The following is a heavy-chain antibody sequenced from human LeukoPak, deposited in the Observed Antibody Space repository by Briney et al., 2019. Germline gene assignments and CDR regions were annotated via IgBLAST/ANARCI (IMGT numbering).Heavy chain of an antibody. Sequence: PGGSLRLSCAASGFTFSSYWMGWVRQAPGKGLEWVANIKQDGTEKYYADSVKGRFTISRDNAKNSLYLQMNSLRAEDTALYYCAKGRFCSSTSCYRGFDYWGQGTLVTVSS. CDR1: GFTFSSYW. V-gene: IGHV3-7*03. D-gene: IGHD2-2*01. J-gene: IGHJ4*02. CDR3: AKGRFCSSTSCYRGFDY. CDR2: IKQDGTEK.